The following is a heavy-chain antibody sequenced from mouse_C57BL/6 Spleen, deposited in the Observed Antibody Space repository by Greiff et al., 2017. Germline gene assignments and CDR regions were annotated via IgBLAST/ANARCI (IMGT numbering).Heavy chain of an antibody. J-gene: IGHJ1*03. CDR3: ARQCGNYDLYFDV. V-gene: IGHV5-6*01. CDR2: ISSGGSYT. CDR1: GYTFSSYG. Sequence: EVKLVESGGDLVKPGGSLKLSCAASGYTFSSYGMSWVRQTPDKRLEWVATISSGGSYTYYPDRVKGRFTITRDNAKNTLYLQMSSLKSEDTARYYCARQCGNYDLYFDVWGTGTTVTVSS. D-gene: IGHD2-1*01.